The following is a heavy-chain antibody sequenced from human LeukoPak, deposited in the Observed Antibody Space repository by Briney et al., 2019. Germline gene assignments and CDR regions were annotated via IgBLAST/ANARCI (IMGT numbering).Heavy chain of an antibody. CDR3: ARALLQWLSPY. Sequence: GGSLRLSCAASGFTFSSYAMHWVRQAPGKGLEWVAVISYDGSNKYYADSVKGRFTISRDNSKNTLYLQMNSLRAEDTAVYYCARALLQWLSPYWGQGTLVTVSS. CDR2: ISYDGSNK. J-gene: IGHJ4*02. V-gene: IGHV3-30*04. CDR1: GFTFSSYA. D-gene: IGHD6-19*01.